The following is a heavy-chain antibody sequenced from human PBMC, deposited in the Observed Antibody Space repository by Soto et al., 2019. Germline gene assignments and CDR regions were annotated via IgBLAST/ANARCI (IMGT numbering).Heavy chain of an antibody. CDR1: GYTFTSYD. CDR2: MNPNSGNT. J-gene: IGHJ6*03. D-gene: IGHD3-10*01. V-gene: IGHV1-8*01. Sequence: GASVKVSCKASGYTFTSYDINWVRQATGQGLEWMGWMNPNSGNTGYAQKFQGRVTMTRNTSISTAYMELSSLRSEDTAVYYCARVPSGGILFTRYYYYMDVWGKGTTVTVSS. CDR3: ARVPSGGILFTRYYYYMDV.